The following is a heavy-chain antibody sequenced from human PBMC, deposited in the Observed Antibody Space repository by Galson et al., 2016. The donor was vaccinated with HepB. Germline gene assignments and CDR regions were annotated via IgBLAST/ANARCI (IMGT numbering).Heavy chain of an antibody. Sequence: SLRLSCAASGFTFTTYAMHWVRQAPGKGLEWVAVISYDGLDKYYGDSVKGRFTISRDNSKDTVYLQMNSLRADDTAVYYCGREYAAADRWGQGTLVTVSS. V-gene: IGHV3-30-3*01. J-gene: IGHJ1*01. CDR3: GREYAAADR. CDR2: ISYDGLDK. CDR1: GFTFTTYA. D-gene: IGHD2-15*01.